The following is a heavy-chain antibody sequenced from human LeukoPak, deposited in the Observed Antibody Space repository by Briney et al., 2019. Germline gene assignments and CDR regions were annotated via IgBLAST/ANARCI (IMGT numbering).Heavy chain of an antibody. J-gene: IGHJ4*02. D-gene: IGHD5-12*01. V-gene: IGHV1-69*05. CDR3: ARGDSGYDYGFDN. CDR1: GGTFSSHA. Sequence: ASVKVSCKASGGTFSSHAISWVRQAPGQGLEWVGGIIPILGTTNYAQKFQGRVTITTDESTSTGYMELRSLRSDDTAVYYCARGDSGYDYGFDNWGQGTLVTVSS. CDR2: IIPILGTT.